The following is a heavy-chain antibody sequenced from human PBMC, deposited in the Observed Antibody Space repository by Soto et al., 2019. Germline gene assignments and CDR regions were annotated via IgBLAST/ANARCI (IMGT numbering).Heavy chain of an antibody. CDR2: ISGSGGST. V-gene: IGHV3-23*01. J-gene: IGHJ4*02. D-gene: IGHD3-22*01. CDR1: GFTFSSYA. CDR3: AKDPDYYDSSGYGYFHY. Sequence: GGSLRLSCAASGFTFSSYAMSWVRQAPGKGLEWVSAISGSGGSTYYADSVKGRFTISRDNSKNTLYLQMNSLRAEDTAVYYCAKDPDYYDSSGYGYFHYWGQGTMVTVFS.